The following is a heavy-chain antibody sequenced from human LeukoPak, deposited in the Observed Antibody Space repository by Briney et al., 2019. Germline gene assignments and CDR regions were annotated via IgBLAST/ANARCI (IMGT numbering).Heavy chain of an antibody. CDR1: GFTVSSNY. CDR3: ARAYSSGTPAFDI. CDR2: IYSGGST. V-gene: IGHV3-66*01. J-gene: IGHJ3*02. D-gene: IGHD6-19*01. Sequence: PGGSLRLSCAAAGFTVSSNYMSWVRQAPGKGLEWVSDIYSGGSTYYADSVKGRFTISRDNSKNTLYLQMNSLRAEDTAVYYCARAYSSGTPAFDIWGQGTMVTVSS.